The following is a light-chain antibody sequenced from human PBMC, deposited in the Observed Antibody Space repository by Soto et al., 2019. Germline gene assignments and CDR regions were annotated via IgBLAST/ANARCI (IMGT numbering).Light chain of an antibody. J-gene: IGKJ4*01. CDR1: QSVLYSSNNKNY. CDR3: QQYYSTPLT. V-gene: IGKV4-1*01. CDR2: WAS. Sequence: DIVMTQSPDSLAVYLGERATITCKSSQSVLYSSNNKNYLAWYQQKPGQPPKLLIYWASTRESGVPDRFRGSGSGTDFTLYISSRQAEDVAVYYCQQYYSTPLTFGGVTKVEIK.